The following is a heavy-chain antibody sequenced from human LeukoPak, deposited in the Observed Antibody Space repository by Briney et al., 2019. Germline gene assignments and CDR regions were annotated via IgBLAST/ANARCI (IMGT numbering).Heavy chain of an antibody. D-gene: IGHD3-22*01. J-gene: IGHJ4*02. CDR3: ARRGTDYDSSGYYLGRPAYFDY. CDR2: INHSGST. CDR1: GFTFSSYS. Sequence: GSLRLSCAASGFTFSSYSMNWIRQPPGKGLEWIGEINHSGSTNYNPSLKSRVTISVDTSKNQFSLKLSSVTAADTAVYYCARRGTDYDSSGYYLGRPAYFDYWGQGTLVTVSS. V-gene: IGHV4-34*01.